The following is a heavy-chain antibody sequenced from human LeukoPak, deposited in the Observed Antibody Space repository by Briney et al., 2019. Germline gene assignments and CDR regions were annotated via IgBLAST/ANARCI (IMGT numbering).Heavy chain of an antibody. CDR1: GFTFSSYE. D-gene: IGHD3-10*02. J-gene: IGHJ6*04. CDR3: AELGITMIGGV. Sequence: PGGFLRLSCAASGFTFSSYEMNWVRQAPGQGLEWVSSISSSSYIYYADSVKGRFTISRDNAKNSLYLQMNSLRAEDTAVYYCAELGITMIGGVWGKGTTVTISS. V-gene: IGHV3-69-1*02. CDR2: ISSSSYI.